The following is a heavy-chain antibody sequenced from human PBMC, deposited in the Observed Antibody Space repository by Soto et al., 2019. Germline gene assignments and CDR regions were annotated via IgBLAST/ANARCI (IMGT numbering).Heavy chain of an antibody. D-gene: IGHD3-9*01. CDR2: ISYDGSNK. J-gene: IGHJ6*02. CDR3: ARDYDILTGYHNYYGMDV. Sequence: GGSLRRSCAASGFTFSSYAMHCFLHAPFNGLEWVAVISYDGSNKYYADSVKGRFTISRDNSKNTLYLQMNSLRAEDTAVYYCARDYDILTGYHNYYGMDVWGQGTTVTVSS. V-gene: IGHV3-30-3*01. CDR1: GFTFSSYA.